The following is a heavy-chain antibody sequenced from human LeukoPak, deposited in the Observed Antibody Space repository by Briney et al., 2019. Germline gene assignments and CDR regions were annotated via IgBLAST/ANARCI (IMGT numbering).Heavy chain of an antibody. CDR3: ATYQPQRRYDSSGYKLHDAFDI. CDR2: IVVGSGNT. D-gene: IGHD3-22*01. Sequence: SVKVSCKASGFTFTSSAIQWVRQARGQRLEWIGWIVVGSGNTNYAQKFQERVTITRDMSTSTAYMELSSLRSEDTAVYYCATYQPQRRYDSSGYKLHDAFDIWGQGTMVTVSS. J-gene: IGHJ3*02. CDR1: GFTFTSSA. V-gene: IGHV1-58*02.